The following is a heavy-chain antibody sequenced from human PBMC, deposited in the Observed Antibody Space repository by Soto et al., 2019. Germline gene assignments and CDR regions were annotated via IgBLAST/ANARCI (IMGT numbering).Heavy chain of an antibody. D-gene: IGHD1-1*01. CDR1: GGSVSGSYYY. Sequence: SETLSLTCAVSGGSVSGSYYYWSWLRQSPGKGPEWIGSVFHTGFTSYNPSLESRVSVSVDTSKSQFSLKLSAVTASDTAVYYCATSQKGYNWNYFDHWGQGALVTVSS. V-gene: IGHV4-39*01. CDR2: VFHTGFT. J-gene: IGHJ4*02. CDR3: ATSQKGYNWNYFDH.